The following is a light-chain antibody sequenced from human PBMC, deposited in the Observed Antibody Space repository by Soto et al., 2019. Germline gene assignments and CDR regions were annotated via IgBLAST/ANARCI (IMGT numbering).Light chain of an antibody. J-gene: IGKJ4*01. V-gene: IGKV3-15*01. CDR2: RTS. CDR3: QQYNNWPRAT. Sequence: ETLMTQSPATLSVSPGERATLSCRASRSISSNLAWYQQKPGQAPRLLMFRTSTRATGIPARFSGSGSGTEFNITISSLQSEDFAVYYCQQYNNWPRATFGGGTKVDIK. CDR1: RSISSN.